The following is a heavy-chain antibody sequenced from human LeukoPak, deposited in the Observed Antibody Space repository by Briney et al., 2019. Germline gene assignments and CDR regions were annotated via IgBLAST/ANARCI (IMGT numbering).Heavy chain of an antibody. CDR2: IYYSGST. V-gene: IGHV4-39*02. J-gene: IGHJ3*02. Sequence: SETLSLTCTVSGGSISSSGYYWGWLRQPPGKGLEWIGSIYYSGSTYYNPSLKSRVTISGDTSKNQFSLKLSSVTAADTAVYYCAREPRGYSYGGFDIWGQGTMVTVSS. D-gene: IGHD5-18*01. CDR1: GGSISSSGYY. CDR3: AREPRGYSYGGFDI.